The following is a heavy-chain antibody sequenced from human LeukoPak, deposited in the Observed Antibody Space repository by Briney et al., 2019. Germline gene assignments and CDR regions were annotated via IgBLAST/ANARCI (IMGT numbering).Heavy chain of an antibody. V-gene: IGHV4-39*07. J-gene: IGHJ5*02. CDR1: GGSISSSSYY. Sequence: SETLSLTCTVSGGSISSSSYYWGWIRQPPGKGLEWIGRIYYSVSTYYNPSLKSRATISVDTSKNQFSLKLRSVTAADTAVYYCARGPRFGELLWHWFDPWGQGTLVTVSS. D-gene: IGHD3-10*01. CDR2: IYYSVST. CDR3: ARGPRFGELLWHWFDP.